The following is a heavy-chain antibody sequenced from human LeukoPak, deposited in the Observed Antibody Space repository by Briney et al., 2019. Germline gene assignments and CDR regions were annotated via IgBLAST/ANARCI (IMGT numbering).Heavy chain of an antibody. Sequence: GGSLRLSCAASGFTFSSYAMSWVRQAPGKGLEWVSAISGSGGSTYYADSVKGRFTISRDNAKNTLFLQMNSLRAEDTAVYYCARGLYSGSSYTKGYWGQGTLVTVSS. J-gene: IGHJ4*02. D-gene: IGHD1-26*01. CDR3: ARGLYSGSSYTKGY. CDR1: GFTFSSYA. V-gene: IGHV3-23*01. CDR2: ISGSGGST.